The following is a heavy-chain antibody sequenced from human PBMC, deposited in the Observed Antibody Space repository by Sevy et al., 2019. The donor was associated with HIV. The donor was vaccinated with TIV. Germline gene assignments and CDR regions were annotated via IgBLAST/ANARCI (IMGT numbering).Heavy chain of an antibody. V-gene: IGHV3-7*01. CDR3: AHETTGRFDS. D-gene: IGHD1-26*01. Sequence: GGYLRLFCAASGFTFSAYWMNWVRQAPGKGLEWVANIKADGSDKHYVDSVEGRFTISRDNAKNSLYLQMNSLRVEDTAVYYCAHETTGRFDSWGQGTLVTVSS. J-gene: IGHJ4*02. CDR1: GFTFSAYW. CDR2: IKADGSDK.